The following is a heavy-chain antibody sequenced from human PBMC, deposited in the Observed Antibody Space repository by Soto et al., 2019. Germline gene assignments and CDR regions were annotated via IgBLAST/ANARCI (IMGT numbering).Heavy chain of an antibody. CDR3: EKDLGKNRYCSAGRCYTRAFDT. D-gene: IGHD2-15*01. Sequence: PGGSLRLSCAASGFTFSSYSMGWVRQAPGKGLEWVAAISGSGGSTYYADSVKGRFTISRDNSKNTLYLQMNSLRAEDTAVYYCEKDLGKNRYCSAGRCYTRAFDTWGQRTLVTVSS. CDR1: GFTFSSYS. J-gene: IGHJ3*02. CDR2: ISGSGGST. V-gene: IGHV3-23*01.